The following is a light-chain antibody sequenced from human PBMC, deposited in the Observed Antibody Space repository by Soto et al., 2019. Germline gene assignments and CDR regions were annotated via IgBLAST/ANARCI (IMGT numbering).Light chain of an antibody. CDR1: QSVSGNY. CDR3: QQRSVWPWT. V-gene: IGKV3D-20*02. J-gene: IGKJ1*01. Sequence: EVVMTQSPGTLSLSPGEAATLSCSASQSVSGNYLAWYQQKPGQSPRLVIYDASSRATGIPDRFGGSGSGTDFTLTISSLEPEDFAVFYCQQRSVWPWTFGQGTKVDIK. CDR2: DAS.